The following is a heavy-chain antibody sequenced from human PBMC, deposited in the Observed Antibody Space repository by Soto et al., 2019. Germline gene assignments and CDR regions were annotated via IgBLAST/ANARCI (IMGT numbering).Heavy chain of an antibody. Sequence: QVQLQESGPGLVKPSETLSLTCTVSGVSISSYYWSWIRQPPGKGLEWIGYIYYSGNTNYNPSLKSRVTISIDASKSQLSLELSSVPPADSAVYFCARGIGQQLPPLDWGQGALVTVSS. J-gene: IGHJ4*02. V-gene: IGHV4-59*01. CDR2: IYYSGNT. CDR3: ARGIGQQLPPLD. CDR1: GVSISSYY. D-gene: IGHD6-13*01.